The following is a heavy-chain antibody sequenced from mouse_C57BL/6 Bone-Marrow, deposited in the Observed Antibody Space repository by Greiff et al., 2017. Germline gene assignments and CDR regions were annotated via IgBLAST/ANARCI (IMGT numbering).Heavy chain of an antibody. CDR3: ARGLLLRSYD. CDR1: GYTFTSYW. J-gene: IGHJ2*01. CDR2: IHPNSGST. D-gene: IGHD1-1*01. V-gene: IGHV1-64*01. Sequence: VLLQQPGAELVKPGASVKLSCKASGYTFTSYWMHWVKQTPGQGLEWIGMIHPNSGSTNYNEKFKSKATLTVDKSSSTDYMQLSSLTSEDSEVYYCARGLLLRSYDWGKGTTLTVSS.